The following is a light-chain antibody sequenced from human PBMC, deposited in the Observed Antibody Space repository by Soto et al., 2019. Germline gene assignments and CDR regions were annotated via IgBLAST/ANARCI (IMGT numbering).Light chain of an antibody. V-gene: IGKV3-20*01. CDR3: QQYGTPRSVT. J-gene: IGKJ5*01. Sequence: IVLTQSPVTPALSPGERATLSCRASQSISNNYLAWYQQTPGQAPRLLIYGASSRATGIPDRFSGSGSATDFTLTISKVEPEDFAVYYCQQYGTPRSVTFGQGTRLEIK. CDR1: QSISNNY. CDR2: GAS.